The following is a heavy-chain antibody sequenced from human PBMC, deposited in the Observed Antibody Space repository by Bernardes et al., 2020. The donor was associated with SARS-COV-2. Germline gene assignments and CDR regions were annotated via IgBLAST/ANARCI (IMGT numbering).Heavy chain of an antibody. V-gene: IGHV3-23*01. CDR1: GFTFNTYS. CDR3: AKSVVPVDQNDAYDI. J-gene: IGHJ3*02. Sequence: GGSLRLSCVASGFTFNTYSMSWVRQAPGKGPDWVSAISNTGGSTSYADSVKGRFTMSRDNSKNTLYLQMNSLRVEDTAVYYCAKSVVPVDQNDAYDIWGQGTMVTGSS. CDR2: ISNTGGST. D-gene: IGHD2-2*01.